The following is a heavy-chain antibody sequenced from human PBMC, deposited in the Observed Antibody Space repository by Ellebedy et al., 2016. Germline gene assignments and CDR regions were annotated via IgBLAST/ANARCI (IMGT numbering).Heavy chain of an antibody. Sequence: GSLRLXXTVSGVSFSSNYYWGWVRQTPEKGLEWIATIYYSGSTNYNPSLKSRVTISLDTSKNQFSLKLSSVTAADTAVYYCARDTGWGSYFDYWGQGTLVTVSA. CDR2: IYYSGST. CDR1: GVSFSSNYY. D-gene: IGHD3-16*01. CDR3: ARDTGWGSYFDY. J-gene: IGHJ4*02. V-gene: IGHV4-39*07.